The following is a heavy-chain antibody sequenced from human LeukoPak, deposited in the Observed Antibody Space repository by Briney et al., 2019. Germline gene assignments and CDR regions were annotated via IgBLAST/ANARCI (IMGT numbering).Heavy chain of an antibody. Sequence: SVKVSCKASGGTLSIYGISWVRQAPGQGLEWMGGIIPMFGTANCAQKFQGRVTITADESTSTAYMELSSLRSEDTAIYYCARSLDYYDSSGYYDYWGQGTLVTVSS. CDR3: ARSLDYYDSSGYYDY. J-gene: IGHJ4*02. D-gene: IGHD3-22*01. CDR2: IIPMFGTA. V-gene: IGHV1-69*01. CDR1: GGTLSIYG.